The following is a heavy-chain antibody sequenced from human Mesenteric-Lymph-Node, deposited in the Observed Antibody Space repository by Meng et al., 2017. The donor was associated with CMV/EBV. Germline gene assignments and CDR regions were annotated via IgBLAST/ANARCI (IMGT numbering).Heavy chain of an antibody. Sequence: GGSLRLSCAASEFTFSNYAMSWVRQAPGKGLEWVSAISASGYNTHYADFVRGRFTISRDNSRNTLYLQMNSLRAEDTAIYYCAKAASDVVPRSPRLDYWGQGNLVTVSS. D-gene: IGHD2-2*01. J-gene: IGHJ4*02. CDR2: ISASGYNT. V-gene: IGHV3-23*01. CDR1: EFTFSNYA. CDR3: AKAASDVVPRSPRLDY.